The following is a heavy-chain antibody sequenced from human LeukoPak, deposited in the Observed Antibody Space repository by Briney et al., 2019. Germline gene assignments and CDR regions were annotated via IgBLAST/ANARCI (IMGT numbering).Heavy chain of an antibody. D-gene: IGHD3-22*01. CDR2: ISGSGGST. J-gene: IGHJ6*03. Sequence: PGGSLRLSCAASGFTFSSYNMNWVRQAPGKGLEWVSAISGSGGSTYYADSVKGRFTISRDNSKNTLYLQMNSLRAEDTAVYYCAKLGSGYNFIHYYYYYMDVWGKGTTVTISS. V-gene: IGHV3-23*01. CDR1: GFTFSSYN. CDR3: AKLGSGYNFIHYYYYYMDV.